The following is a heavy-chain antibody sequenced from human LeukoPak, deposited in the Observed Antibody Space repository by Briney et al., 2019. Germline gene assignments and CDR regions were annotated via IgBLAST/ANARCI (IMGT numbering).Heavy chain of an antibody. D-gene: IGHD3-10*01. CDR3: AKDTKCFGGGFDY. CDR2: ISDSGGNT. J-gene: IGHJ4*02. V-gene: IGHV3-23*01. CDR1: GFTFSSYA. Sequence: GGSLRLSCAASGFTFSSYAMSWVRQAPGKGLEWVSGISDSGGNTYYADSVKGRFTISRDNSKNTVYLHMNSLRAEDTAVYHCAKDTKCFGGGFDYWGQGALVTVSS.